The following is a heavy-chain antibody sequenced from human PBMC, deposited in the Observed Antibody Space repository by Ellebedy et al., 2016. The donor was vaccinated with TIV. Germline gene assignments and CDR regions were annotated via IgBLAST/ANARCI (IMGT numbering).Heavy chain of an antibody. J-gene: IGHJ3*01. CDR3: AGADTTLITPDAFDV. Sequence: MPGGSLRLSCPVSGGSVSPFYWHWIRQSPGKGLAWMGDISYTGLTNYNPSLNSRVIISVDTSKNEVSLRLSSVTAADTAVYYCAGADTTLITPDAFDVWGQGTMVTVS. V-gene: IGHV4-59*08. CDR2: ISYTGLT. D-gene: IGHD3-16*01. CDR1: GGSVSPFY.